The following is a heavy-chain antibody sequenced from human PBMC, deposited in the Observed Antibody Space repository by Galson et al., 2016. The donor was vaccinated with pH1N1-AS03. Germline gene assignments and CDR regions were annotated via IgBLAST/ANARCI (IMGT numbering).Heavy chain of an antibody. V-gene: IGHV1-18*01. J-gene: IGHJ5*02. Sequence: SVKVSCKASGYTFVNYGISWVRRAPGQGLEWMGWISGYDGHTGYAQKFQGRVTMTTDTPTNTAYMELRSLTSDDTAVYYCARDIAPPLEISGWRLDLWGQGTLVTVSS. CDR2: ISGYDGHT. CDR1: GYTFVNYG. CDR3: ARDIAPPLEISGWRLDL. D-gene: IGHD6-19*01.